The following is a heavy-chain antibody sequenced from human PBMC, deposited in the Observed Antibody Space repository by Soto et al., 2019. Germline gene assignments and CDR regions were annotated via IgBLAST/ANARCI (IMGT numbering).Heavy chain of an antibody. Sequence: SETMSLTCPFSGGSVGSGRYYLSWIRPPPGKGLEWIGYIYYSGSTNYNPSLKSRVTISVDTSKNQFSLKLSSVTAADTAVYYCARSGLDYYDSYRWFDPWGQGTLVTVSA. CDR1: GGSVGSGRYY. CDR3: ARSGLDYYDSYRWFDP. D-gene: IGHD3-22*01. J-gene: IGHJ5*02. CDR2: IYYSGST. V-gene: IGHV4-61*01.